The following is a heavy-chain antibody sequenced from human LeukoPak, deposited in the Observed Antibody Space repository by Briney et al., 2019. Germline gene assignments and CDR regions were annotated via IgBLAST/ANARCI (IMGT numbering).Heavy chain of an antibody. V-gene: IGHV3-74*01. J-gene: IGHJ4*02. D-gene: IGHD6-19*01. CDR2: INSDGSST. CDR1: GFTFSSYW. Sequence: HSGGSLRLSCAASGFTFSSYWMHWVRQAPGKGLVWVSRINSDGSSTNYADSVKGRFTISRDNAKNTLYPQMNSLRAEDTAVYYCARAQWLDSFDYWGQGTLVTVSS. CDR3: ARAQWLDSFDY.